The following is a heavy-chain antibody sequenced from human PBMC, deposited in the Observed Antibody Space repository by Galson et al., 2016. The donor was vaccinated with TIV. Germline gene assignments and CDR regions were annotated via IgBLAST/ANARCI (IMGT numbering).Heavy chain of an antibody. CDR2: INPIFGTA. Sequence: SVKVSCKASGGIFSNFVISWVRQAPGQELEWMGSINPIFGTANYAQKFQGRVTITADTSTSTFYMDLSSLRSEDTAIYYCARGRGYSFGSGSSYFDYWGQGATLIVSS. D-gene: IGHD3-10*01. J-gene: IGHJ4*02. V-gene: IGHV1-69*06. CDR1: GGIFSNFV. CDR3: ARGRGYSFGSGSSYFDY.